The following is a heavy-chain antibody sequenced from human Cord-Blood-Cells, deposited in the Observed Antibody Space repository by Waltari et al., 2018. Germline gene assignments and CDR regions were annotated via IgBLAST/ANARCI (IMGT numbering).Heavy chain of an antibody. CDR2: INHSGST. V-gene: IGHV4-34*01. CDR3: ARGDSSGWYYCYYGMDV. Sequence: QVQLQQWGAGLLKPSETLSLTCAVYGGSFIGYYWSWIRQPPAKGLEWIGEINHSGSTNDNPALKSRVTISVDTSKNQFSLKLSSVTAADTAVYYCARGDSSGWYYCYYGMDVWGQGTTVTVAS. D-gene: IGHD6-19*01. J-gene: IGHJ6*02. CDR1: GGSFIGYY.